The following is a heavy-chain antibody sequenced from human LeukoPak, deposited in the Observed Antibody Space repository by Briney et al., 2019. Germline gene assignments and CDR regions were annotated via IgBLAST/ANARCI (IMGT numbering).Heavy chain of an antibody. D-gene: IGHD6-13*01. Sequence: SETLSLTCTVSGGSISSSSYYWGWIRQPPGKGLEWIGSIYYSGSTYYNPSLKSRVTISVDTSKNQFSLKLSSVTAADTAVYYCARDHGSWGFFDYWGQGTLVTVSS. V-gene: IGHV4-39*07. CDR3: ARDHGSWGFFDY. J-gene: IGHJ4*02. CDR1: GGSISSSSYY. CDR2: IYYSGST.